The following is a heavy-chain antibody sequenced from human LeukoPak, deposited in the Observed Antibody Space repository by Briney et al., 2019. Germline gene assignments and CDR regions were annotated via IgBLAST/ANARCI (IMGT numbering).Heavy chain of an antibody. V-gene: IGHV3-23*01. J-gene: IGHJ4*02. CDR3: AKGLIDDWSALDY. Sequence: GGSLRLSCAASGFTFSNYAMTWVRQAPGKGLDWVSAISGSGGTTYYADSVKGRFTLSRDNSKNTLHLQMNSLRAEDTALYYCAKGLIDDWSALDYWGQGTLVTVSS. CDR1: GFTFSNYA. CDR2: ISGSGGTT. D-gene: IGHD3-9*01.